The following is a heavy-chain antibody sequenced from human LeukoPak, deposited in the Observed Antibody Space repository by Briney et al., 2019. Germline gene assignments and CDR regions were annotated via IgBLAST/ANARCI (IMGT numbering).Heavy chain of an antibody. CDR2: ISGSGGST. D-gene: IGHD4-23*01. CDR3: ARAEGYGGELDS. J-gene: IGHJ4*02. Sequence: GGSLRLSCAASGFTFSSYGMSWVRQAPGKGLEWVSAISGSGGSTYYADSVKGRFTISRENSKSRLYLQMNSLRAEDTAVYYCARAEGYGGELDSWGQGTLVTVSS. V-gene: IGHV3-23*01. CDR1: GFTFSSYG.